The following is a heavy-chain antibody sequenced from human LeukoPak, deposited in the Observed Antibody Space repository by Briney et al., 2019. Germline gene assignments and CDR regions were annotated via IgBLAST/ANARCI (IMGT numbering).Heavy chain of an antibody. V-gene: IGHV4-39*07. CDR2: IYYSGST. CDR1: GGSISSYY. CDR3: ARGRECSGGSCYFTNYYYMDV. J-gene: IGHJ6*03. Sequence: SETLSLTCTVSGGSISSYYWGWIRQPPGKGLEWIGSIYYSGSTYYNPSLKSRVTISVDTSKNQFSLKLSSVTAADTAVYYCARGRECSGGSCYFTNYYYMDVWGKGTTVTVSS. D-gene: IGHD2-15*01.